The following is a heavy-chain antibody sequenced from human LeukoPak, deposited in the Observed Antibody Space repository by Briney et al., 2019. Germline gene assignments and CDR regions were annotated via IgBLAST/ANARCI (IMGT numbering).Heavy chain of an antibody. D-gene: IGHD6-6*01. CDR2: IYYSGST. V-gene: IGHV4-39*01. CDR1: GGSISSSSYY. Sequence: PSETLSLTCTVSGGSISSSSYYWGWIPQPPGKGLVWIGSIYYSGSTYYNPSLKSRVTISVDTSKNQFSLQLSSVTAADTAVYYCASGDSSSAFDPWGQGTLVTVSS. J-gene: IGHJ5*02. CDR3: ASGDSSSAFDP.